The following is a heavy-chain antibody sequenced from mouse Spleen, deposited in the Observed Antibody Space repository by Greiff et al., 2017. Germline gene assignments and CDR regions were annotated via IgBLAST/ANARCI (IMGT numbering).Heavy chain of an antibody. CDR1: GYSITSGYY. CDR2: ISYDGSN. D-gene: IGHD2-4*01. CDR3: ASHYDYDGYFDY. J-gene: IGHJ2*01. V-gene: IGHV3-6*01. Sequence: EVQVVESGPGLVKPSQSLSLTCSVTGYSITSGYYWNWIRQFPGNKLEWMGYISYDGSNNYNPSLKNRISITRDTSKNQFFLKLNSVTTEDTATYYCASHYDYDGYFDYWGQGTTLTVSS.